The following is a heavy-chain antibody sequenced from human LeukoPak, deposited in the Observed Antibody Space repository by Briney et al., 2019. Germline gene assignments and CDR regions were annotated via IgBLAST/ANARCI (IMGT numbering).Heavy chain of an antibody. CDR2: IYYSGST. CDR3: AWSIGYAFDI. CDR1: GGSISSYY. J-gene: IGHJ3*02. Sequence: SETLSLTCPVSGGSISSYYWSWIRKPPGKGLEWIGYIYYSGSTNYNPSLKSRVTISVDTSKNQFSLKLSSATAADTAVYYCAWSIGYAFDIWGQGTMVTVSS. D-gene: IGHD2-15*01. V-gene: IGHV4-59*01.